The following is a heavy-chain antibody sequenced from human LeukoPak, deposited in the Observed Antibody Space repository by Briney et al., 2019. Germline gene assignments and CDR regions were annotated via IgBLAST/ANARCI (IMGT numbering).Heavy chain of an antibody. D-gene: IGHD3-3*01. V-gene: IGHV3-48*01. CDR3: ARNLDLWSAYRSAFDI. J-gene: IGHJ3*02. CDR2: IDTSGSAI. CDR1: GFSFSRHT. Sequence: PGGSLRLSCAASGFSFSRHTINWVRQAPGKGLEWVSYIDTSGSAIYYADSVKGRFTISRDNAKNSLYLQMNSLRAEDTAVYYCARNLDLWSAYRSAFDIWGQGTMVTVSS.